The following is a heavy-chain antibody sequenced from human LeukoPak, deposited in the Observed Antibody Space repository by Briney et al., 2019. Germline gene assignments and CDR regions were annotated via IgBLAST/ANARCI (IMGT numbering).Heavy chain of an antibody. V-gene: IGHV4-34*01. CDR3: ARAPPRGSYYRGYFDY. D-gene: IGHD3-10*01. CDR2: INHSGST. Sequence: SETLSPTCAVYGGPFSGYYWSWIRQPPGKGLEWIGEINHSGSTNYNPSLKSRVTISVDTSKNQFSLNLSSVTAADTAVYYCARAPPRGSYYRGYFDYWGQGTLVTVSS. CDR1: GGPFSGYY. J-gene: IGHJ4*02.